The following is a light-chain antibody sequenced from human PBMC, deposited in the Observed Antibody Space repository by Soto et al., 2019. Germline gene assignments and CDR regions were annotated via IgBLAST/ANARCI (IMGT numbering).Light chain of an antibody. CDR3: QTWGTGVQV. J-gene: IGLJ3*02. V-gene: IGLV4-69*01. CDR2: LNSDGSH. CDR1: SGHSSYA. Sequence: QSVPTQSPSASASLGASVKLTCTLSSGHSSYAIAWHQQQPEKGPRYLMKLNSDGSHNKGDGIPDRFSGSSSGAERYLTISSLQSEDEADYYCQTWGTGVQVFGGGTKLTVL.